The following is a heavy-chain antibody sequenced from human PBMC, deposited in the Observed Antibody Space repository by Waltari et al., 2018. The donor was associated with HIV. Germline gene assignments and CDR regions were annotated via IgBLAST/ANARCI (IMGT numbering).Heavy chain of an antibody. V-gene: IGHV4-59*01. CDR3: ACGYDYVWGSYRRGWFDP. J-gene: IGHJ5*02. Sequence: QVQLQESGPGLVKPSETLSLTCTVSGGSISSYYWSWIRQPPGKGLEWIGYIYYSGSTNYNPSLKSRVTISVDPSKNQFSLKLSSVTAADTAVYYCACGYDYVWGSYRRGWFDPWGQGTLVTVSS. D-gene: IGHD3-16*02. CDR1: GGSISSYY. CDR2: IYYSGST.